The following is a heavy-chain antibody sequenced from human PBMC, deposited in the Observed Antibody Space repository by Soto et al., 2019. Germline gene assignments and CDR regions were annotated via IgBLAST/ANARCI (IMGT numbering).Heavy chain of an antibody. CDR3: AKAEYSSHYYYGMDV. J-gene: IGHJ6*02. Sequence: PGGSLRLSCVASGFSISDYYMDWVRQAPGKGLEWVARVKHRPKDYGTEYAASVTGRFSISRDNSENTVYLQMNSLRAEDTAMYFCAKAEYSSHYYYGMDVWGHGTAVTVSS. V-gene: IGHV3-72*01. D-gene: IGHD6-6*01. CDR2: VKHRPKDYGT. CDR1: GFSISDYY.